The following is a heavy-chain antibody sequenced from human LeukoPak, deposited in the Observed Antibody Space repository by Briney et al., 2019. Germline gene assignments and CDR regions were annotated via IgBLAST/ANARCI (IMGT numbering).Heavy chain of an antibody. CDR1: GRAFTYYY. J-gene: IGHJ1*01. CDR2: IHHSGSF. CDR3: ARGSEWDRREVEYFQH. V-gene: IGHV4-34*01. D-gene: IGHD1-26*01. Sequence: SETLSLTCSFNGRAFTYYYWTWIRQPPGKGLEWIGEIHHSGSFKYSPSLKTRVTLSLDTSNNQFFLKLKSVTAADTAVYYCARGSEWDRREVEYFQHWGQGTLVTVSS.